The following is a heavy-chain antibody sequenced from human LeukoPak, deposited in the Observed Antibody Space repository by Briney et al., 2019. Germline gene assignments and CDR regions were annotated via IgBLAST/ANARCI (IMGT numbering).Heavy chain of an antibody. CDR3: VQWELFDY. CDR2: INYSGNT. V-gene: IGHV4-39*07. D-gene: IGHD1-26*01. Sequence: PSETLSLTCTVSGGSISSSSYYWGWIRQPPGKGLEWIGSINYSGNTYYNPSLKSRVTISVDTSKNQFSLKLSSVTAADTAVYYCVQWELFDYWGQGTLVTVSS. CDR1: GGSISSSSYY. J-gene: IGHJ4*02.